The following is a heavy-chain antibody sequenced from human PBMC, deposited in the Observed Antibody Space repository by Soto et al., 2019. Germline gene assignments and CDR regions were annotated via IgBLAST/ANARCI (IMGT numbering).Heavy chain of an antibody. D-gene: IGHD2-15*01. CDR1: GFTFSSYV. Sequence: QVQLVEYGGGVVQPGRSLRLSCAASGFTFSSYVMHWVRQAPGKGLEWVAVISYDGTNKYYADSVKGRFTISRDNSKNTLYLQMNSLRAEDTAVYYCAKDRGRYCSGGSCHPFDYWGQGTLVTFSS. CDR2: ISYDGTNK. CDR3: AKDRGRYCSGGSCHPFDY. J-gene: IGHJ4*02. V-gene: IGHV3-30*18.